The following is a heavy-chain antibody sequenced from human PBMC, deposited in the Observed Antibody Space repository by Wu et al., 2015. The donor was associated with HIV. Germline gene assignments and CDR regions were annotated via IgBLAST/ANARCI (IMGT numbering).Heavy chain of an antibody. D-gene: IGHD6-13*01. CDR1: GGTFSGFA. CDR2: IIPVFATK. CDR3: ASGILVHGSERWFDP. V-gene: IGHV1-69*13. J-gene: IGHJ5*02. Sequence: QVQLVQSGAEVKKPGSSVNISCKAFGGTFSGFAVNWVRQAPGQGLEWMGGIIPVFATKKYAQRFQGRVTITSDESTVYMELTSLTSEDTAVYFCASGILVHGSERWFDPWGQETLVTVSS.